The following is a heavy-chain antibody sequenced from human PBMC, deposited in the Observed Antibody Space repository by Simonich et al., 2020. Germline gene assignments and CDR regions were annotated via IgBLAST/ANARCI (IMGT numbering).Heavy chain of an antibody. CDR1: VGSISSSSYY. CDR2: SYYSGST. V-gene: IGHV4-39*01. CDR3: ARHAGFAFDI. D-gene: IGHD6-13*01. Sequence: QLQLQESGPGLVKPSETLSLTCTVSVGSISSSSYYGGWIRQPPGKGLELIGSSYYSGSTYYHPSLKSRGPISVDTSKNQFSLKLSSVTAADTAVYYCARHAGFAFDIWGQGTMVTVSS. J-gene: IGHJ3*02.